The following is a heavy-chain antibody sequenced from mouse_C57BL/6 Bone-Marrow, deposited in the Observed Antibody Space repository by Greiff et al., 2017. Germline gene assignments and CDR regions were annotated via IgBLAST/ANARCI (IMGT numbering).Heavy chain of an antibody. J-gene: IGHJ4*01. CDR3: ARQGDYDGDAMDY. D-gene: IGHD2-4*01. Sequence: EVKVVESGGDLVKPGGSLKLSCAASGFTFSSYGMSWVRQTPDKRLEWVATISSGGRYTYYPDSVKGRVTISRDNAKNTLYLQMSSLKSEDTAMYYCARQGDYDGDAMDYWGQGTAVTVSS. CDR2: ISSGGRYT. V-gene: IGHV5-6*01. CDR1: GFTFSSYG.